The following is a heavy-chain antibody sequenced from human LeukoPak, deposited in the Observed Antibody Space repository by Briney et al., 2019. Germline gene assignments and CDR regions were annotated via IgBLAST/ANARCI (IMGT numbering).Heavy chain of an antibody. CDR1: GGSFSGYY. CDR3: ARVSRDVEGYYYYMDV. Sequence: SETLSLTCAVYGGSFSGYYWSWIRQPPGKGLEWIGEINHSGSTNYNPSLKSRVTISVDTSKNQFSLKLSSVTAADTAVYYCARVSRDVEGYYYYMDVWGKGTTVTVSS. CDR2: INHSGST. J-gene: IGHJ6*03. D-gene: IGHD3-10*01. V-gene: IGHV4-34*01.